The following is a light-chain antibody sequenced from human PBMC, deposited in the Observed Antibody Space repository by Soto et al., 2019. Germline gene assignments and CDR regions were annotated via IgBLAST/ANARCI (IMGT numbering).Light chain of an antibody. CDR1: QGISSY. CDR2: AAS. CDR3: QQYNIYPWT. J-gene: IGKJ1*01. V-gene: IGKV1-8*01. Sequence: AIRMTQSPSSFSASTGDRVPITCRASQGISSYLAWYQQKPGKAPKLLIYAASTLQSGVPSRFSGSGSGTDFTLTISSLQPDDFATYYCQQYNIYPWTFGQGTKVDIK.